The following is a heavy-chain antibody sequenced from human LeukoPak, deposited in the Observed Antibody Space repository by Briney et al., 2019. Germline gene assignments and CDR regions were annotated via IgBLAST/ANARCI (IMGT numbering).Heavy chain of an antibody. CDR3: ARDWDSSGYYWFDY. D-gene: IGHD3-22*01. CDR2: ISSSGSNI. V-gene: IGHV3-48*03. CDR1: GFTFSSYE. J-gene: IGHJ4*02. Sequence: GGSLRLSCAASGFTFSSYEMNWVRQAPGKGLEWVSYISSSGSNIYYADSVKGRFAISRDNAKNSVYLQMNSLRAEDTAVYYCARDWDSSGYYWFDYWGQGTLVTVSS.